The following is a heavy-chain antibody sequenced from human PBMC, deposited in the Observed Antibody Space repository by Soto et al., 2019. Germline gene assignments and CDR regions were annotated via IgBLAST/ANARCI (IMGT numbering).Heavy chain of an antibody. CDR2: INHSGST. CDR1: GGSFSGYY. J-gene: IGHJ5*02. V-gene: IGHV4-34*01. Sequence: SETLSLTCAVYGGSFSGYYWSWIRQPPGKGLEWIGEINHSGSTNYNPSLKSRVTISVDTSKNQFSLKLSSVTAADTAVYYCARARIQEYMVRGVTPWYGPWGQGTLVTVSS. CDR3: ARARIQEYMVRGVTPWYGP. D-gene: IGHD3-10*01.